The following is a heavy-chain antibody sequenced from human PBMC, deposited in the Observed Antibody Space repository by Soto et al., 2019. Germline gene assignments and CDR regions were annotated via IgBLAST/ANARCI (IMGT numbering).Heavy chain of an antibody. Sequence: SETLSLTCTVSGGSISSSSYYWGWIRQPPGKGLEWIGSIYYSGSNYYNPSLKSRVTISVDTSKKQFSLKLSSVTAADTAVYYCARQFTVPAAIGYYYYYMDVWGKGTTVTVSS. V-gene: IGHV4-39*01. CDR3: ARQFTVPAAIGYYYYYMDV. J-gene: IGHJ6*03. CDR2: IYYSGSN. D-gene: IGHD2-2*02. CDR1: GGSISSSSYY.